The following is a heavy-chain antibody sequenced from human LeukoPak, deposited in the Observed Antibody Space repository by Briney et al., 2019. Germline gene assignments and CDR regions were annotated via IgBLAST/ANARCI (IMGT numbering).Heavy chain of an antibody. CDR1: GFTFSSYA. CDR2: ISYDGSNK. D-gene: IGHD6-19*01. V-gene: IGHV3-30*04. CDR3: ARGVFSIAVSGTEVNYFDY. Sequence: PGGSLRLSCAASGFTFSSYAMHWVRQAPGKGLEWVAVISYDGSNKYYADSVKGRFTISRDNSNNTLYLQMNSLRAEDTAVYYCARGVFSIAVSGTEVNYFDYWGQGTLLTVSS. J-gene: IGHJ4*02.